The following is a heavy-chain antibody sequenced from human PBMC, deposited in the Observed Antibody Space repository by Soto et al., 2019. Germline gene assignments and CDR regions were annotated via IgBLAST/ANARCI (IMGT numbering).Heavy chain of an antibody. D-gene: IGHD3-3*02. J-gene: IGHJ6*02. CDR2: IMPIFRTP. V-gene: IGHV1-69*12. Sequence: QVQLEQSGAEVKKPGSSVKVSCKASGGTFSNSAISWVRQAPGQGLEWMGGIMPIFRTPDYAQKFQGRVTIPADESTSTAHMELSGLRSDDTAVYYCARDKDRQQLGGNYYYILDVWGQGTTVTVSS. CDR1: GGTFSNSA. CDR3: ARDKDRQQLGGNYYYILDV.